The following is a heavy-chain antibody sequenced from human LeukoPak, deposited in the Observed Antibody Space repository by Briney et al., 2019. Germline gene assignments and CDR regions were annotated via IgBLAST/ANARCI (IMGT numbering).Heavy chain of an antibody. Sequence: PSETLSLTCTVSGVSMSAFQWSWVRQSPEKGLEWIGCVNTKGETNYNPSLKSRVITTVDTSKSQFSLRLTSVTAADTAVYYCATSNDAKIALFDHWGQGALVTVSS. J-gene: IGHJ4*02. CDR1: GVSMSAFQ. CDR2: VNTKGET. D-gene: IGHD2-8*01. CDR3: ATSNDAKIALFDH. V-gene: IGHV4-4*09.